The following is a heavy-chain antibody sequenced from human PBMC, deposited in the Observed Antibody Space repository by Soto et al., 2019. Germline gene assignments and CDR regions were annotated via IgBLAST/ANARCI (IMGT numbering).Heavy chain of an antibody. CDR3: ARDPYCTNGVCFFDY. CDR1: GYTFTSYG. D-gene: IGHD2-8*01. V-gene: IGHV1-18*01. Sequence: ASVKVSCKASGYTFTSYGISWVRQAPGQGLEWMGWISAYNGNTNYAQKLQGRVTMTTDTSTSTAYMELRSLRSDDTAVYYCARDPYCTNGVCFFDYWGQGTLVTVSS. CDR2: ISAYNGNT. J-gene: IGHJ4*02.